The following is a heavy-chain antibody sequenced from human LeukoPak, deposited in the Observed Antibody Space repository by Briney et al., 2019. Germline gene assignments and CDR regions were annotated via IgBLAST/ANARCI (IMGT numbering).Heavy chain of an antibody. J-gene: IGHJ4*02. Sequence: SETLSLTCTVSGGSISNYYWSWIRQPPGKGLEWIGYIHNSGSTNYNPSLKSRVTISVDTSKNQFSLLLSSVTAADTAVYYCARGGIAAADILDYWGQGTLVTVSS. CDR2: IHNSGST. CDR1: GGSISNYY. CDR3: ARGGIAAADILDY. D-gene: IGHD6-13*01. V-gene: IGHV4-59*01.